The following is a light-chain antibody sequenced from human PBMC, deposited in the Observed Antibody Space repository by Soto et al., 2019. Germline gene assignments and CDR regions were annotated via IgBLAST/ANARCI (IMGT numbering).Light chain of an antibody. Sequence: CTGTSSDVGAYNFVSWHQQHPGKAPQLMIYNVYDRPSGVSNRYSGSKSGNSASLTISGLQADDEADYYCCSLTTSHTYVFGSGTKVTVL. CDR1: SSDVGAYNF. CDR2: NVY. J-gene: IGLJ1*01. CDR3: CSLTTSHTYV. V-gene: IGLV2-14*03.